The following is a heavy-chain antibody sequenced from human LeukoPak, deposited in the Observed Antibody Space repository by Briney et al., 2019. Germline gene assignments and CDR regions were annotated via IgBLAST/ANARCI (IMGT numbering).Heavy chain of an antibody. CDR2: ISWNSGSI. V-gene: IGHV3-9*01. J-gene: IGHJ4*02. CDR3: AKESGMITFGGVIARRYFFDY. CDR1: GFTFDDYA. Sequence: QPGGSLRLSCAASGFTFDDYAMHWVRQAPGKGLXXXSGISWNSGSIDYADSVKGRFTISRDNAKNSLYLQMNSLRAEDTALYYCAKESGMITFGGVIARRYFFDYWGQGTLVSVSS. D-gene: IGHD3-16*02.